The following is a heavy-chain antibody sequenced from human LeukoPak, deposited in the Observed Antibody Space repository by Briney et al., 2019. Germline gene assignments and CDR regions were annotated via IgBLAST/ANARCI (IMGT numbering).Heavy chain of an antibody. D-gene: IGHD4-23*01. CDR1: GYSISSGFY. CDR3: ARAVGTSRNFFDY. CDR2: IYHSGST. V-gene: IGHV4-38-2*02. J-gene: IGHJ4*02. Sequence: SETLSLTCTVSGYSISSGFYWGWIRQPPGKGLECIGSIYHSGSTYYNPSLKSRVTISVDTSKNQFSLNLSSVTAADTAMYYCARAVGTSRNFFDYWGQGTLVTISS.